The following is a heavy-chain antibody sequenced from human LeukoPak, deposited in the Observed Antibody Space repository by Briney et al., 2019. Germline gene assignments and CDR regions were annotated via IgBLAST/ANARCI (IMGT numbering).Heavy chain of an antibody. J-gene: IGHJ4*02. D-gene: IGHD1-20*01. CDR1: GYSFTSYW. CDR3: ARGSLNWPFDY. CDR2: IYPIDSDT. V-gene: IGHV5-51*01. Sequence: GESLKISCKGSGYSFTSYWIGWVRQLPGKGLEWMGIIYPIDSDTRYRPSFQDQFTISADKSISTAYLQWSSLKASDTAMYYCARGSLNWPFDYWGQGTLVTVSS.